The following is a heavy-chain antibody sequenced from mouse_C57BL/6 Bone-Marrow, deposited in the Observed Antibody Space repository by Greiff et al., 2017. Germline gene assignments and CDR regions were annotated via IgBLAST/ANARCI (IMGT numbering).Heavy chain of an antibody. V-gene: IGHV1-81*01. Sequence: QVQLQQSGAELAWPGASVKLSCTASGYTFTSYGISWVKQRTGKGLEWIGEIYPRSGNNYYNEKFKGKATLTADKSSSTAYMELRSLASENSAVYFCARAGWDYWGQGTSVTVSS. CDR2: IYPRSGNN. CDR3: ARAGWDY. CDR1: GYTFTSYG. J-gene: IGHJ4*01.